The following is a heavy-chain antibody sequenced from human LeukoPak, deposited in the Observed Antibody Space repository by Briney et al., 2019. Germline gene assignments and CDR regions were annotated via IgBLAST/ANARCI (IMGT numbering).Heavy chain of an antibody. V-gene: IGHV4-30-2*01. CDR2: IYHSGST. Sequence: PSETLSLTCTVSGGSISSGGYYWSWIRQPPGKGLEWIGYIYHSGSTYYNPSLKSRVTISVDRSKNQFSLKLSSVTAADTAVYYCARDNMDFWSGTYYFDYWGQGTLVTVSS. D-gene: IGHD3-3*01. CDR3: ARDNMDFWSGTYYFDY. CDR1: GGSISSGGYY. J-gene: IGHJ4*02.